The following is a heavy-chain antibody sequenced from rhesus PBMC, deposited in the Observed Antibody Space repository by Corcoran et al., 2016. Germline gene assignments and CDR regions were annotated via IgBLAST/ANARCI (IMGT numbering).Heavy chain of an antibody. CDR3: AKPPMGY. Sequence: EVQLVETGGGLVQPGGSLKLSCAASGFTFSSYGMSWFRQAPGKGLEWVSAINSGGGSTYYADSVKGRFTISRDNSKNTLSLQMNSLRAEDTAVYYCAKPPMGYWGQGVLVTVSS. V-gene: IGHV3S5*01. CDR2: INSGGGST. J-gene: IGHJ4*01. D-gene: IGHD4-17*01. CDR1: GFTFSSYG.